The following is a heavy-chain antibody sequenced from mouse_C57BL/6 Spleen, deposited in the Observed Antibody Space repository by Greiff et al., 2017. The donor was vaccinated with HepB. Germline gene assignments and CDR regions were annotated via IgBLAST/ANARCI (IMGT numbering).Heavy chain of an antibody. CDR2: IDPSDSYT. D-gene: IGHD2-14*01. V-gene: IGHV1-69*01. Sequence: QVQLQQPGAELVMPGASVKLSCKASGYTFTSYWMHWVKQRPGQGLEWIGEIDPSDSYTNYNQKFKGKSTLTVDKSSSTAYMQLSSLTSEDSAVYYCARYYRSTRYFYYWGEGTTLTVSS. CDR3: ARYYRSTRYFYY. J-gene: IGHJ2*01. CDR1: GYTFTSYW.